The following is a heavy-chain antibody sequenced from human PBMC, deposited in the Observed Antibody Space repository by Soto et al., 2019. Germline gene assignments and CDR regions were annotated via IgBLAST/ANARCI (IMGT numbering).Heavy chain of an antibody. CDR3: AGASDSTWYNWLDP. J-gene: IGHJ5*02. V-gene: IGHV1-69*01. CDR2: IIPTFGTT. D-gene: IGHD4-4*01. CDR1: GGNFSSNG. Sequence: QVQLVQSGAEVKKPGSSVKVSCKAPGGNFSSNGIRWVRQAPGQGLELMGGIIPTFGTTNYAHKIRGRVTITADESTGTAYMELSSLRSDDTAVYYCAGASDSTWYNWLDPWGQGTLVTVSS.